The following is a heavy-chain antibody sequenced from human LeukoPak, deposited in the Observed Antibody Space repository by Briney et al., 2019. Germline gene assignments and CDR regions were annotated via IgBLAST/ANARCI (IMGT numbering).Heavy chain of an antibody. CDR2: INHTGST. CDR3: ARHSTAIWYFDL. CDR1: GGSFRGFY. V-gene: IGHV4-34*01. D-gene: IGHD2-21*01. J-gene: IGHJ2*01. Sequence: PSETLSLTCAVYGGSFRGFYWSWIRQPPEKGLEWIGEINHTGSTAYNPSLKSRVTISLDTSKNQFSLKLSSVTAADTAVYFCARHSTAIWYFDLWGRGTLVTVSS.